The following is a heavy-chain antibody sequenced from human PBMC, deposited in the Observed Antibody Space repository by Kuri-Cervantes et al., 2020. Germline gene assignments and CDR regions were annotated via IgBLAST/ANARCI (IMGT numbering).Heavy chain of an antibody. J-gene: IGHJ3*02. V-gene: IGHV3-9*01. CDR3: AREGSIVVVVAAPDAFDN. CDR1: GFTFDDYA. D-gene: IGHD2-15*01. Sequence: GGSLRLSCAASGFTFDDYAMHWVRQAPGAGLEWVSGISWNSGRIAYADSVKGRFTISRDNAKNSLYLQMNSLRAEDTAVYYCAREGSIVVVVAAPDAFDNWGQGTMVT. CDR2: ISWNSGRI.